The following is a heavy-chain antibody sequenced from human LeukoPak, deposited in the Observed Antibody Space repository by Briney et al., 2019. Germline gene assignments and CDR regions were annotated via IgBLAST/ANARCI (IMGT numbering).Heavy chain of an antibody. J-gene: IGHJ4*02. CDR1: GFTFSSYA. V-gene: IGHV3-23*01. D-gene: IGHD6-19*01. CDR2: ISGSGGST. CDR3: AKDLGGIAVAGTFY. Sequence: PGGSLRLSCAASGFTFSSYAMSWVRQAPGKGLEWVSAISGSGGSTYYADSVKGRFTISRDNSKNTLYLQMNSLTAEDTAVYYCAKDLGGIAVAGTFYWGQGTLVTVSS.